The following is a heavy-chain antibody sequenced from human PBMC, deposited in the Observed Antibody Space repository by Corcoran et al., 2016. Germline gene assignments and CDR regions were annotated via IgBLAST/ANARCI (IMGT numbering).Heavy chain of an antibody. J-gene: IGHJ6*02. CDR3: AREGYYGLDV. CDR1: GFTFSRHW. V-gene: IGHV3-74*01. Sequence: EVQVVESGGGLVQPGGSLRLSCAASGFTFSRHWMHWVRPGPGKGLVWVSRINGEGSVTQYADSVKGRFTISRDNAKNPLFLQMNSLRDEDMGVYFCAREGYYGLDVWGQGTTVTVSS. CDR2: INGEGSVT.